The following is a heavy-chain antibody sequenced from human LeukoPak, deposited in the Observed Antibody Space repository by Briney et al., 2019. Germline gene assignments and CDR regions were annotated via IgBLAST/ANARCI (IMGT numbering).Heavy chain of an antibody. CDR1: GGSISSGGYS. CDR2: IYHSGST. Sequence: SETLSLTCAVSGGSISSGGYSWSWIRQPPGKGLEWIGYIYHSGSTYYNPSLKSRVTISVDRSKNQFSLKLSSVTATDTAVYYCARGNSGYSGYDLDYWGQGTLVTVSS. D-gene: IGHD5-12*01. CDR3: ARGNSGYSGYDLDY. V-gene: IGHV4-30-2*01. J-gene: IGHJ4*02.